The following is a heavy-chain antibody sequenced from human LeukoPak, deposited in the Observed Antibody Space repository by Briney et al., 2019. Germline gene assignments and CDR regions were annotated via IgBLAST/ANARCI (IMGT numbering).Heavy chain of an antibody. CDR1: GFTFRNYG. CDR3: AKDPGASVSGFYMDV. CDR2: IWSDGNNR. V-gene: IGHV3-30*02. Sequence: GGSLRLSCAASGFTFRNYGMHWVRQATGKGLEWVSFIWSDGNNRFYADSVKGRFTISRHNSKNMLYLQMDTLRAEDTALYYCAKDPGASVSGFYMDVWGKGTTVIVSS. J-gene: IGHJ6*03. D-gene: IGHD2-8*02.